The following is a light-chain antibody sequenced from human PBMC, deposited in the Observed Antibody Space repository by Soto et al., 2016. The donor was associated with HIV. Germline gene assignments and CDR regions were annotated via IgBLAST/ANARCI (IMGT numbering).Light chain of an antibody. J-gene: IGLJ2*01. V-gene: IGLV3-19*01. CDR1: SLRSYY. CDR2: GKN. Sequence: SSELTQDPAVSVALGQTVRITCLGDSLRSYYASWYQQKPGQAPVLVIYGKNNRPSGIPDRFSGSSSGDTASLTITGAQAEDEPDYYCNSRDSSGPLGFGGGTKLTVL. CDR3: NSRDSSGPLG.